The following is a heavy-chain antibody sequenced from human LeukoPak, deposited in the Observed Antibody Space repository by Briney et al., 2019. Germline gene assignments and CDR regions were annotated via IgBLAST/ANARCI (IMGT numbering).Heavy chain of an antibody. CDR1: VFTFSSYG. CDR3: AKAGGSSWDPFDY. V-gene: IGHV3-30*02. Sequence: GGSLRLSCAASVFTFSSYGMHWVRQGPGKGLEWVAFIRNDGSHKCYADSVKGRFTISRDNTKNTLYLQMNSLRADDTAVYYCAKAGGSSWDPFDYWGQGTLVTVSS. J-gene: IGHJ4*02. CDR2: IRNDGSHK. D-gene: IGHD6-13*01.